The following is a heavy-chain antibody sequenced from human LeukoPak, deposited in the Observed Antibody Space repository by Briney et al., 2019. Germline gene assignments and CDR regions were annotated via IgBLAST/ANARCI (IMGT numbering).Heavy chain of an antibody. V-gene: IGHV1-69*05. Sequence: ASVKVSCKASGGTFSSYAISWVRQAPGQGLEWMGGIIPIFGTANYAQKFQGRVTITTDESTSTAYMELSSLRSEGTAVYYCARGSTLRFLEWFVPDAEEDAFDIWGQGTMVTVSS. CDR3: ARGSTLRFLEWFVPDAEEDAFDI. D-gene: IGHD3-3*01. CDR2: IIPIFGTA. J-gene: IGHJ3*02. CDR1: GGTFSSYA.